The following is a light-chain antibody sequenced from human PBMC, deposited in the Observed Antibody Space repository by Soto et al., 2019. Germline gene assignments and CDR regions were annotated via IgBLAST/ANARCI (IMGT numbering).Light chain of an antibody. CDR3: QQRTNWLYT. V-gene: IGKV3-11*01. CDR1: QSVSTY. CDR2: AAS. Sequence: EIVLTQSPATLSLSPGERATLSCRASQSVSTYLAWYQQKPGQAPRLLIHAASNRASGVPARFSGSGSGTDFTLTISSLEPEDFAVYYCQQRTNWLYTFGQGTKLEIK. J-gene: IGKJ2*01.